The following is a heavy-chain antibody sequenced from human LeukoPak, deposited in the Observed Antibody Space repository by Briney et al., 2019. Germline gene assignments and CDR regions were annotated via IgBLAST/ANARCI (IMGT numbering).Heavy chain of an antibody. J-gene: IGHJ4*02. D-gene: IGHD3-22*01. V-gene: IGHV4-31*03. CDR2: ISFTGNT. CDR3: ARMYSFDSSAYYYDY. Sequence: SETLSLTCSVSGGSTSSGGYYWSWIRQHPVKGLDWIGYISFTGNTRYNPSLKSRLTISIDTSKNQFSVKLNPVTAADTAVYYCARMYSFDSSAYYYDYWGQGTLVTVSS. CDR1: GGSTSSGGYY.